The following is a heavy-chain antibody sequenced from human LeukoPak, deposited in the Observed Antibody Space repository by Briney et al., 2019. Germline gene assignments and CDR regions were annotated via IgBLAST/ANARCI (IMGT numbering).Heavy chain of an antibody. CDR3: ARDRLLWFGELSYAFDI. CDR2: IYHSGST. V-gene: IGHV4-4*02. J-gene: IGHJ3*02. Sequence: PSETLSLTCAVSGGSISSSNWWSWVRPPPGKGLEWIGEIYHSGSTNYNPSPKSRVTISVDKSKNQFSLKLSSVTAADTAVYYCARDRLLWFGELSYAFDIWGQGTMVTVSS. CDR1: GGSISSSNW. D-gene: IGHD3-10*01.